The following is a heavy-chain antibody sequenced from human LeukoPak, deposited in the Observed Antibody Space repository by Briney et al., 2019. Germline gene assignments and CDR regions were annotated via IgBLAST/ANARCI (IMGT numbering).Heavy chain of an antibody. CDR3: ARSGSYFGDY. CDR2: IKSDGSST. CDR1: GFTFSSYW. J-gene: IGHJ4*02. V-gene: IGHV3-74*01. Sequence: GGSLRLSCAASGFTFSSYWMHWVRQAPGKGLVWVSRIKSDGSSTSYADSVKGRFTISRDNAKNTLYLQMNSLRAEDTAVYYCARSGSYFGDYWGQGTLVTVSS. D-gene: IGHD1-26*01.